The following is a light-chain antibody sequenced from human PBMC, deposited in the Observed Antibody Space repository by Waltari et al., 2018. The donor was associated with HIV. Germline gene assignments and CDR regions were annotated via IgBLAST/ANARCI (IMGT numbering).Light chain of an antibody. V-gene: IGLV2-23*02. CDR3: CSYAGSSTFVV. CDR2: EVS. Sequence: QSALTQPASVSGSPGQSITISCTGTSSDVGSYYLVSWYQQHPGKAPKLMVYEVSKRPSGFSNLFSGSKSCNTASLTISGLQDEDEADYYCCSYAGSSTFVVFGGGTKLTVL. CDR1: SSDVGSYYL. J-gene: IGLJ2*01.